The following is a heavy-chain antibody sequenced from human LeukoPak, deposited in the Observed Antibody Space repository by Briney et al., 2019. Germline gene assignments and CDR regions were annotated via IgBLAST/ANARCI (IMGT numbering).Heavy chain of an antibody. D-gene: IGHD5-24*01. V-gene: IGHV3-21*01. CDR3: AGPRDGNLFTPTGY. CDR2: ISSSSSYI. Sequence: PGGSLRLSCAASGFTFSSYSMNWVRQAPGKGLEWVSSISSSSSYIYYADSVKGRFTISRDNAKNSLYLQMNSLRAEDTAVYYCAGPRDGNLFTPTGYWGQGTLVTVSS. CDR1: GFTFSSYS. J-gene: IGHJ4*02.